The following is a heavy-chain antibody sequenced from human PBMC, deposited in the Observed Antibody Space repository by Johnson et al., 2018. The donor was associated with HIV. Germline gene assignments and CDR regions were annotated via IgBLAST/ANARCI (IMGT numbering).Heavy chain of an antibody. D-gene: IGHD5-24*01. CDR2: FTWTCDST. CDR1: GFTFDDSG. J-gene: IGHJ3*02. CDR3: ARFGRGGSHAFDI. Sequence: QLVASGGGVVRPGGFLRLSCAASGFTFDDSGMSWFRHAPGQGLEWVSGFTWTCDSTALAPSVQGRFTISRDYAKNSLYLQMNSLRAEDTAFYYCARFGRGGSHAFDIWGQGTMVTVSS. V-gene: IGHV3-20*04.